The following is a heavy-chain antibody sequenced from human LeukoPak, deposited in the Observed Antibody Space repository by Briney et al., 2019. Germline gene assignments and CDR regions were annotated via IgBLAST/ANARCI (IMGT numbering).Heavy chain of an antibody. Sequence: PSETLSLTCTVSGGSISSSSYYWGWIRQPPGKGLEWIGSIYYSGSTYYNPSLQSRVTISVDTSKNHFSLKLNSMTAADTAVYFCARVAAAGNYYFDYWGQGTLVTVSS. V-gene: IGHV4-39*07. CDR3: ARVAAAGNYYFDY. CDR2: IYYSGST. D-gene: IGHD6-13*01. CDR1: GGSISSSSYY. J-gene: IGHJ4*02.